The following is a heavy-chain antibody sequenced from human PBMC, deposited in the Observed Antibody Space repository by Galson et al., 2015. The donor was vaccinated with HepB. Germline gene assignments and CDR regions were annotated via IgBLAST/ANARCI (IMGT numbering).Heavy chain of an antibody. CDR3: ARGNYGIDV. J-gene: IGHJ6*02. CDR2: IIPMFGEP. CDR1: GGTFSNHV. Sequence: SVKVSCKASGGTFSNHVINWVRQAPGQGPEWMGGIIPMFGEPRHAQKFQDRITLSADASTSTAYMEVTSLQAADTAVYYCARGNYGIDVWGHGTTVIVSS. V-gene: IGHV1-69*13.